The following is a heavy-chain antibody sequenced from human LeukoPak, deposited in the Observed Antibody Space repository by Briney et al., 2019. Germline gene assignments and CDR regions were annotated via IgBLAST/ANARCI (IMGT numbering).Heavy chain of an antibody. Sequence: PGGSLRFSCATSGITLSSHARIWLRQAPGKGLEWVSLICDGGGHTYYGDSVKGRFTISRYNSKNTFYLQMNSLRTDDTAVYYCAKGGEATMRDGYNYYYYYMEVWGKGTTVTVSS. CDR2: ICDGGGHT. CDR1: GITLSSHA. J-gene: IGHJ6*03. CDR3: AKGGEATMRDGYNYYYYYMEV. V-gene: IGHV3-23*01. D-gene: IGHD5-24*01.